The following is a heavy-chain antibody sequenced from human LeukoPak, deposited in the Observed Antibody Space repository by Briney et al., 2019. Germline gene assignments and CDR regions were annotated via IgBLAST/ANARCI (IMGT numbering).Heavy chain of an antibody. CDR1: GFTFSTYT. J-gene: IGHJ4*02. CDR3: ARESPASIWTFDY. V-gene: IGHV3-48*01. Sequence: PGGSLRLSCAGSGFTFSTYTMTWVRQAPGKGLEWVSYISGSSSSTSSSSTYYADSVKGRFTISRDNAKNSRYLQMNSLRAEDTAVYYCARESPASIWTFDYWGQGTLVTVSS. D-gene: IGHD3/OR15-3a*01. CDR2: ISGSSSSTSSSST.